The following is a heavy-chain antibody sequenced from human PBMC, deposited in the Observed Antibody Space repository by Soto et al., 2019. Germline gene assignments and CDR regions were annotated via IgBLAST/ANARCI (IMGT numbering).Heavy chain of an antibody. CDR2: IRAYNGNT. V-gene: IGHV1-18*01. CDR3: ARDAPPEDY. J-gene: IGHJ4*02. CDR1: GYTFTSYV. Sequence: QVQLVQSGTEVKKPGASVKVSCKASGYTFTSYVISWVRQAPGQGREWMGWIRAYNGNTNYAQKLQRRVNMTTDTSTSTAYMELRSLISDDTAVYYFARDAPPEDYWGQGTLVTVSS.